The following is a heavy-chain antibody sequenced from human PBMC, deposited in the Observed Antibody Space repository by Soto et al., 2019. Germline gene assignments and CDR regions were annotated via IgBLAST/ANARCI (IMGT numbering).Heavy chain of an antibody. CDR2: ISGSGGST. CDR3: ARPYFDYDILTGYYYFDY. CDR1: GFTFSSYA. Sequence: GGSLRLSCAASGFTFSSYAMSWVRQAPGKGLEWVSAISGSGGSTYYADSVKGRFTISRDNSKNTLYLQMKSLRAEDTAVYYFARPYFDYDILTGYYYFDYWGQGTLVTVSS. J-gene: IGHJ4*02. D-gene: IGHD3-9*01. V-gene: IGHV3-23*01.